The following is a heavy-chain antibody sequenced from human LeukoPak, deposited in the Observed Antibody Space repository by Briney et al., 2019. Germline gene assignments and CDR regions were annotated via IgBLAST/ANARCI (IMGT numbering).Heavy chain of an antibody. V-gene: IGHV5-51*01. CDR2: IYPGDSDT. Sequence: GESLKISCKGSGYSFTSYWIGWVRRMPGKGLEWMGIIYPGDSDTRYSPSFEGQVTISADEPISTACLQWSSLKASDTAMYYCARRGIATPGDYWGQGTLVTVSS. CDR1: GYSFTSYW. J-gene: IGHJ4*02. CDR3: ARRGIATPGDY. D-gene: IGHD6-13*01.